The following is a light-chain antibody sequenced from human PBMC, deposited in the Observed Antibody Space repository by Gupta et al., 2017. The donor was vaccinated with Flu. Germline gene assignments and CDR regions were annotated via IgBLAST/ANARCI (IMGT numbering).Light chain of an antibody. CDR3: SSYAGSNNLV. CDR2: EVS. J-gene: IGLJ2*01. V-gene: IGLV2-8*01. CDR1: SSDVGGYNY. Sequence: QSALTQPPSASGSPGPSVTISCTGTSSDVGGYNYVSWYQQHPGKAPKFMITEVSKRPSGVPDRFSGSKSGNTASLTISGLQAEDEADYYCSSYAGSNNLVFGGGTRLTVL.